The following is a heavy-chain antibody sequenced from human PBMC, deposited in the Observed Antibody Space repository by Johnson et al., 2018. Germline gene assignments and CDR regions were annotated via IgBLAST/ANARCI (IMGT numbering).Heavy chain of an antibody. CDR3: AKDKAGGGSEYYYYMDV. Sequence: EVQLVESGGGLVQPGRSXRLSCAASGFTFDDYAMHWVRQAPGKGLAWVSGISWNSGSIGYADSVKVRFTLSRDNAKNSLYLQMNRRRAEGPALYYCAKDKAGGGSEYYYYMDVWGKGTTVTVSS. CDR1: GFTFDDYA. D-gene: IGHD3-10*01. V-gene: IGHV3-9*01. CDR2: ISWNSGSI. J-gene: IGHJ6*03.